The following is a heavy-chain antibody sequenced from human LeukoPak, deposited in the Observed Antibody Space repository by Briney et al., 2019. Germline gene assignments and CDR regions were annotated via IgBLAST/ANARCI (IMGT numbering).Heavy chain of an antibody. Sequence: GGSLRLSCAASGFTFSSYDMHWVRQATGEGLEWVSSIGTAGDTYYPGSVKGRFTISRENAKNSLYLQMNNLRAGDTAVYYCARESGVHPTFDIWGQGTMVTVSS. J-gene: IGHJ3*02. V-gene: IGHV3-13*01. CDR2: IGTAGDT. CDR1: GFTFSSYD. CDR3: ARESGVHPTFDI. D-gene: IGHD3-10*01.